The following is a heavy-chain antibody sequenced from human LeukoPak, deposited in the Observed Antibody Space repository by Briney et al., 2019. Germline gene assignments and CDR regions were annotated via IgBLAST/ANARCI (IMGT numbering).Heavy chain of an antibody. D-gene: IGHD3-22*01. CDR3: ARDTYFYDSSGVKRYYGMDV. CDR1: GGSISSGDYY. CDR2: IYYSGNT. J-gene: IGHJ6*02. V-gene: IGHV4-30-4*01. Sequence: SETLSLTRTVSGGSISSGDYYWSWIRQPPGKGLEWIGYIYYSGNTYYNPSLKSRVTISVDTSKNQFSLKLSSVTAADTAVHYCARDTYFYDSSGVKRYYGMDVWGQGTTVTVSS.